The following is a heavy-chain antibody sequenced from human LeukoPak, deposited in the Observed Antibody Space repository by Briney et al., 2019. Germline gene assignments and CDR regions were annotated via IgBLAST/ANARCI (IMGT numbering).Heavy chain of an antibody. Sequence: GGSLRLSCAASGFTFSSYSMNWVRQAPGKGLEWVSSISSSSSYIYYADSVKGRFTISRDNSKNTLYLQMNSLRAEDTAVYYCARDLEKLGYCSSTSCPPLDFDYWGQGTLVTVSS. V-gene: IGHV3-21*01. J-gene: IGHJ4*02. CDR2: ISSSSSYI. D-gene: IGHD2-2*01. CDR3: ARDLEKLGYCSSTSCPPLDFDY. CDR1: GFTFSSYS.